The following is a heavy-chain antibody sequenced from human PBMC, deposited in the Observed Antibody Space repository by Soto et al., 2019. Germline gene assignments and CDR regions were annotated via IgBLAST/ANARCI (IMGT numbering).Heavy chain of an antibody. Sequence: QVQLVESGGGVVQPGRSLRLSCAASGFTFSSYGMHWVRQAPGKGLEWVAVISYDGSNKYYAGSVKGRFTISRDNSKNTLYLQMNSLRAEDTAVYYCAKDRRGYSNYYYYGMDVWGQGTTVTVSS. V-gene: IGHV3-30*18. CDR3: AKDRRGYSNYYYYGMDV. D-gene: IGHD6-13*01. J-gene: IGHJ6*02. CDR2: ISYDGSNK. CDR1: GFTFSSYG.